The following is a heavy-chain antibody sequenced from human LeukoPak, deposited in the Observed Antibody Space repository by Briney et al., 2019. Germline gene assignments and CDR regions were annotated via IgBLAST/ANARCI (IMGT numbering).Heavy chain of an antibody. V-gene: IGHV3-21*01. CDR3: ARSGFPPSGDYVDYAMDV. Sequence: GGSLRLSCAASGFTFSCYTMSWARQAPGKGLEWVSSIRSRSDYIYYGDSLKGRFTISRDNAKKAVDLQINSLRAEDTAVYYCARSGFPPSGDYVDYAMDVWGQGITVTVSS. CDR1: GFTFSCYT. D-gene: IGHD4-17*01. CDR2: IRSRSDYI. J-gene: IGHJ6*02.